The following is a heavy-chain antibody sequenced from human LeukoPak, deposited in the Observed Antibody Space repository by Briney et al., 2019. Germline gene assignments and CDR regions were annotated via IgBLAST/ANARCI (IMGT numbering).Heavy chain of an antibody. Sequence: GRSLRLSCAASGFTFSNYAVHWVRQAPGKGLEWVAFISRDGSNKYYADSVKGRFTISRDNSKNTLYLQMNSLRADDTAVFFCVRGPQYSYGILDYWGQGTLVTVSS. V-gene: IGHV3-30*04. CDR1: GFTFSNYA. CDR2: ISRDGSNK. J-gene: IGHJ4*02. D-gene: IGHD5-18*01. CDR3: VRGPQYSYGILDY.